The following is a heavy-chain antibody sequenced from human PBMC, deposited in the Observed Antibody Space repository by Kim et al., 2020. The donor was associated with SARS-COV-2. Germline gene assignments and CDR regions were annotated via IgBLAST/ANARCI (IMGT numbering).Heavy chain of an antibody. CDR1: GFSFSAYA. V-gene: IGHV3-23*01. Sequence: GGSLRLSCATSGFSFSAYAMNWVRQAPGKWLEWVSAISGDNTYYADSVKGRFTISTDNSKSTLYLQMNSLRAEDTAVYYCAKGFSNGYYQFDYWGHGTLVTVSS. CDR3: AKGFSNGYYQFDY. D-gene: IGHD3-22*01. J-gene: IGHJ4*01. CDR2: ISGDNT.